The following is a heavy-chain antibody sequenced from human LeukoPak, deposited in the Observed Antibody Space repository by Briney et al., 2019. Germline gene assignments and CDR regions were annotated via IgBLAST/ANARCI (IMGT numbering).Heavy chain of an antibody. J-gene: IGHJ4*02. D-gene: IGHD3-22*01. CDR2: VYYSGST. CDR3: AGLVGRYSSGLYYYYFDY. CDR1: SGSVSGYY. Sequence: SETLSLTCVVSSGSVSGYYWGWIRQPPGRGLEWIGHVYYSGSTNYNPSFKSRITISVDTSRNQFSLQLSSVTAADTAVYYCAGLVGRYSSGLYYYYFDYWGQGTLVTVSS. V-gene: IGHV4-59*02.